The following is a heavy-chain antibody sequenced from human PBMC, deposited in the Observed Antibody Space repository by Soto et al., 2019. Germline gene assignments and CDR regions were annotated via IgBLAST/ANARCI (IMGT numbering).Heavy chain of an antibody. D-gene: IGHD5-12*01. CDR2: MNPNSGNT. J-gene: IGHJ3*02. V-gene: IGHV1-8*01. CDR1: GYTFTSYD. Sequence: ASVKVSCKASGYTFTSYDINWVRQATGQGLEWMGWMNPNSGNTGYAQKIQGRVTMTRNTSISTAYMELSSLRSEDTAVYYCARVRSAIESQWLRFPLAAFDIWGQGTMVTVS. CDR3: ARVRSAIESQWLRFPLAAFDI.